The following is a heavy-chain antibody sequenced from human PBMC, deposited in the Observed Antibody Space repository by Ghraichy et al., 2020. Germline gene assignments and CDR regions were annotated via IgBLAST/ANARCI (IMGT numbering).Heavy chain of an antibody. CDR3: ARADGGSPDY. CDR1: GYNFIIYY. J-gene: IGHJ4*02. V-gene: IGHV1-46*03. D-gene: IGHD1-26*01. Sequence: ASVKVSCKASGYNFIIYYIHWVRQAPGQGLEWMGLINPNGGTTTYAQKFQGNVTMTRDTSTSTVYMELSSLRSDDTAVYYCARADGGSPDYWGQGTLVTVSS. CDR2: INPNGGTT.